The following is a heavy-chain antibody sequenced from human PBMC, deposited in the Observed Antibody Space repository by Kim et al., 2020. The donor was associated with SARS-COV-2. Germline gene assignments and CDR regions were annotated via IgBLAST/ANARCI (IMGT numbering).Heavy chain of an antibody. J-gene: IGHJ3*02. Sequence: GGSLRLSCAASGFTFSSYSMNWVRQAPGKGLEWVSSISSSSSYIYYADSVKGRFTISRDNAKNSLYLQMNSLRAEDTAVYYCARDDSSGYLSLRGAFDIWGQGTMVTVSS. CDR2: ISSSSSYI. CDR1: GFTFSSYS. V-gene: IGHV3-21*01. D-gene: IGHD3-22*01. CDR3: ARDDSSGYLSLRGAFDI.